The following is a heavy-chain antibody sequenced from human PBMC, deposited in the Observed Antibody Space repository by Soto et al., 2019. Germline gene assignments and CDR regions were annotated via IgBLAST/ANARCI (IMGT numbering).Heavy chain of an antibody. CDR1: GGSVSNDNFY. CDR2: VHSSGIT. J-gene: IGHJ5*02. Sequence: ETLSLTCTVSGGSVSNDNFYWSWIRQPPGKGLEWIGYVHSSGITNYNPSLKRRVTISVDTSRNQFSLRLSSVTAADTAVYYCARGLTMGQLPSHFDHWGQGTLVTVSS. D-gene: IGHD3-16*01. V-gene: IGHV4-61*01. CDR3: ARGLTMGQLPSHFDH.